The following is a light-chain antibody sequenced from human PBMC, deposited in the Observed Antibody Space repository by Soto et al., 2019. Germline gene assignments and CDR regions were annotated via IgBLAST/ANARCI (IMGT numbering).Light chain of an antibody. V-gene: IGKV1-39*01. J-gene: IGKJ1*01. CDR2: AAS. CDR1: QSISNY. CDR3: QQSYSTPPT. Sequence: GDRVTSTFRASQSISNYLNWYQQKPGKAPKLVIHAASSLQSGVPSRFSGSGSGTDFTPTISSLQPEDFATYYCQQSYSTPPTFGQGTKVDIK.